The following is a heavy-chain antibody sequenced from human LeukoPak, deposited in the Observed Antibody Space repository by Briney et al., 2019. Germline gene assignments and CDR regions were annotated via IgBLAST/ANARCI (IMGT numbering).Heavy chain of an antibody. CDR1: GGSISSGDYY. J-gene: IGHJ5*02. V-gene: IGHV4-30-4*01. Sequence: SETLSLTCTVSGGSISSGDYYWSWIRPPPGKGLEWIGYIYYSGSTYYNPSLKSRVTISVDTSKNQFSLKLSSVTAADTAVYYCARYGDSAWFDPWGQGTLVTVSS. D-gene: IGHD4-17*01. CDR3: ARYGDSAWFDP. CDR2: IYYSGST.